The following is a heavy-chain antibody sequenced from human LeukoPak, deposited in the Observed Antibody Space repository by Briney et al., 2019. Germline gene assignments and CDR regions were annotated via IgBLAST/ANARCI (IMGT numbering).Heavy chain of an antibody. Sequence: GESLKISLKGSGYRFTSYWIGLVRPMPGKGLGWMGIIYPGDSDTRYSPSFQGQVTISADKSISTAYLQWSSLKASDTAMYYCARRSSGYYYVGYWGQGTLVTVSS. V-gene: IGHV5-51*01. CDR3: ARRSSGYYYVGY. D-gene: IGHD3-22*01. J-gene: IGHJ4*02. CDR2: IYPGDSDT. CDR1: GYRFTSYW.